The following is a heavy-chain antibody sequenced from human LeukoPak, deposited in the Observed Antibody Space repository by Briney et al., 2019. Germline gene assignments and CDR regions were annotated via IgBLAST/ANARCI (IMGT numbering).Heavy chain of an antibody. CDR1: GCSISSSSYY. Sequence: PSETLSLNCSVSGCSISSSSYYWGRIRQPPGKGLEWIGSIYYSGSTYYNTSLKSRVTISVDTSKNQSSLKLSSVTAADTAVYYCARQKKLLWFGESLINWFDPWGQGTLVTVSS. D-gene: IGHD3-10*01. J-gene: IGHJ5*02. CDR3: ARQKKLLWFGESLINWFDP. CDR2: IYYSGST. V-gene: IGHV4-39*01.